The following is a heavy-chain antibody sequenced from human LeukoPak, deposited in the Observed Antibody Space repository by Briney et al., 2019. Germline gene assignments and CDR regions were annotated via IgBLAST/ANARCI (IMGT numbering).Heavy chain of an antibody. Sequence: SSETLSLTCAVYGGSFSGYYWSWIRQPPGKGLEWIGEINHSGSTNYNPSLKSRVTISVGTSENQFSLRLNSVTAADTAMYYCVKTGGYGLIDYWGPGTLVTVSS. V-gene: IGHV4-34*01. CDR2: INHSGST. CDR1: GGSFSGYY. CDR3: VKTGGYGLIDY. J-gene: IGHJ4*02. D-gene: IGHD7-27*01.